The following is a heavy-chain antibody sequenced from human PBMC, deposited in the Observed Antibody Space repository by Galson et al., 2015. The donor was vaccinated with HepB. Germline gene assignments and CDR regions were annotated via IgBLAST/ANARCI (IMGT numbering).Heavy chain of an antibody. CDR1: GFTFSSYG. Sequence: SLRLSCAASGFTFSSYGMHWVRQAPGKGLEWVAVISYDGSNKYYADSVKGRFTISRDNSKNTLYLQMNSLRAEDTAVYYCAKDGGAYCGGDCWPDYWGQGTLVTVSS. J-gene: IGHJ4*02. V-gene: IGHV3-30*18. D-gene: IGHD2-21*02. CDR3: AKDGGAYCGGDCWPDY. CDR2: ISYDGSNK.